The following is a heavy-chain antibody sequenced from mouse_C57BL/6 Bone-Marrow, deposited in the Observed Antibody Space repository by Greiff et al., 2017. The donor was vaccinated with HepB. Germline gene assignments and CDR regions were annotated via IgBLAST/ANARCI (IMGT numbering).Heavy chain of an antibody. CDR2: INPSTGGT. Sequence: EVKVVESGPELVKPGASVKISCKASGYSFTGYYMNWVKQSPEKSLEWIGEINPSTGGTTYNQKFKAKATLTVDKSSSTAYMQLKSLTSEDSAVYYCARLRLPFAYWGQGTLVTVSA. D-gene: IGHD2-4*01. V-gene: IGHV1-42*01. CDR3: ARLRLPFAY. J-gene: IGHJ3*01. CDR1: GYSFTGYY.